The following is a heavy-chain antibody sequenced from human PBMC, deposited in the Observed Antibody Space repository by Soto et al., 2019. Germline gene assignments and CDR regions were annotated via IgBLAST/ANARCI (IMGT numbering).Heavy chain of an antibody. D-gene: IGHD2-15*01. J-gene: IGHJ6*02. CDR3: ARVGCSGASCYSIDYYCDAMDV. Sequence: QVRLQESGPGLVKPSETLSLTCTVSGGSVSSGGYFWSWVRQPPGKGLEWIGIIYYSGSTNYNPSLKSRVPISIDTSKNQCAVLVRSVTAADTAVYYCARVGCSGASCYSIDYYCDAMDVWGQGTSVTVSS. CDR1: GGSVSSGGYF. V-gene: IGHV4-61*08. CDR2: IYYSGST.